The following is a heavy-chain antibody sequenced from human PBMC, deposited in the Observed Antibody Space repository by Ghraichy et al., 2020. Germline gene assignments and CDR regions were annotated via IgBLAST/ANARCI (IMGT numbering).Heavy chain of an antibody. Sequence: GESLNISCAASGFTFSSYVMNWVRQAPGKGLEWVSGISVSGGSTYYADSVKGRFTISRDNSKNTLYLQMNSLRAEDTAVYYCAHINRVPEAFDYWGQGTLVTVSS. CDR3: AHINRVPEAFDY. CDR2: ISVSGGST. V-gene: IGHV3-23*01. CDR1: GFTFSSYV. J-gene: IGHJ4*02. D-gene: IGHD2/OR15-2a*01.